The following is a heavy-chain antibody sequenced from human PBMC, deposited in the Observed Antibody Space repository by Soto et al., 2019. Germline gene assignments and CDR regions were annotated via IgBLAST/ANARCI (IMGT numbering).Heavy chain of an antibody. CDR2: IYYTGKT. V-gene: IGHV4-59*01. Sequence: SETLSLTCTVSGGSISGFYWTWIRQPPGKGLEWVGFIYYTGKTSYTPSLRGRVTISQDTSRNQFSLRLNSVTTADTAVYYCTRSSTGYAFDIWGQGTVVTVSS. D-gene: IGHD2-8*02. CDR1: GGSISGFY. CDR3: TRSSTGYAFDI. J-gene: IGHJ3*02.